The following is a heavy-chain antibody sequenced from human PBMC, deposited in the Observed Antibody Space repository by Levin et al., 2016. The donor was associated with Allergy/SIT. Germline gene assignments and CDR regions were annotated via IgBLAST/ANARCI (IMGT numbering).Heavy chain of an antibody. CDR2: INHSGST. CDR3: ARDGPWIQLWLLWGPEPSNQRRFDP. Sequence: SETLSLTCAVYGGSFSGYYWSWIRQPPGKGLEWIGEINHSGSTNYNPSLKSRVTISVDTSKNQFSLKLSSVTAADTAVYYCARDGPWIQLWLLWGPEPSNQRRFDPWGQGTLVTVSS. CDR1: GGSFSGYY. V-gene: IGHV4-34*01. D-gene: IGHD5-18*01. J-gene: IGHJ5*02.